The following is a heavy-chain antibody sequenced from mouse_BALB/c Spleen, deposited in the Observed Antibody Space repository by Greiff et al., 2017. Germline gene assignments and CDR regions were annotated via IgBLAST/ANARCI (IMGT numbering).Heavy chain of an antibody. CDR3: AREAKAWFAY. V-gene: IGHV1-7*01. CDR2: INPSTGYT. CDR1: GYTFTSYW. J-gene: IGHJ3*01. Sequence: VQRVESGAELVKPGASVKMSCKASGYTFTSYWMHWVKQRPGQGLEWIGYINPSTGYTEYNQKFKDKATLTADKSSSTAYMQLSSLTSEDSAVYYCAREAKAWFAYWGQGTLVTVSA.